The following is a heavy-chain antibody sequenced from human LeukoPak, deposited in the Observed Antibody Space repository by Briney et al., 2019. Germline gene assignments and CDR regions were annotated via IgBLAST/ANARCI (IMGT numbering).Heavy chain of an antibody. V-gene: IGHV4-34*01. D-gene: IGHD2-15*01. CDR1: GGSFSGYY. CDR3: VRRRGGSSDIDY. Sequence: SETLSLTCAVYGGSFSGYYWSWIRQPPGKGLEWIGEINHSGSTNYNPSLKSRVTISVDTSKNQFSLKLSSVTAADTAVYYCVRRRGGSSDIDYWGQGTLVTVSS. J-gene: IGHJ4*02. CDR2: INHSGST.